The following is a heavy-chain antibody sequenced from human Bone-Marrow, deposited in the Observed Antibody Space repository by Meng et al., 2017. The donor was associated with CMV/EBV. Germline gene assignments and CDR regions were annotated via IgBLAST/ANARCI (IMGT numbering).Heavy chain of an antibody. V-gene: IGHV1-2*02. D-gene: IGHD3-10*01. CDR2: INPNSGGT. CDR1: GYPFTGYY. CDR3: SYGSGSYYPFDY. Sequence: QVLVGASGAEVKKPGVSVRVSCNASGYPFTGYYMHWVRKAPGQGLEWMGWINPNSGGTNYAQKVQGRVTMTRDTSISTAYMELSRLRSDDTAVYYCSYGSGSYYPFDYWGQGTLVTVSS. J-gene: IGHJ4*02.